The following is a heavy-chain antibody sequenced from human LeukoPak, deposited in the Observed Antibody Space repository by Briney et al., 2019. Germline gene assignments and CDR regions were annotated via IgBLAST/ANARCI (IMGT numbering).Heavy chain of an antibody. J-gene: IGHJ4*02. CDR2: INHSGST. V-gene: IGHV4-34*01. CDR1: GGSFSGDF. D-gene: IGHD2-15*01. Sequence: SETLSLTCAVYGGSFSGDFWSWIRQSPGKGLEWIGEINHSGSTNYNPSLKSRVTISVDTSKNQFSLKLSSVTAADTAVYYCARGRGLLHWGQGTLVTVSS. CDR3: ARGRGLLH.